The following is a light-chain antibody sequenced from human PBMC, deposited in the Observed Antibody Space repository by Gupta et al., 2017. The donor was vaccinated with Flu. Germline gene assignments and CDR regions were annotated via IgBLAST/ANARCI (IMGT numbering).Light chain of an antibody. V-gene: IGLV1-40*01. CDR2: GDN. CDR1: RSNIGARYT. J-gene: IGLJ3*02. Sequence: ISCTGDRSNIGARYTVHWYQQFPETAPRLLISGDNNRPSGVPDRFSASRSGTSASLAITALRAEDEADYYCQSYDSSLGGSWVFGAGTKLTVL. CDR3: QSYDSSLGGSWV.